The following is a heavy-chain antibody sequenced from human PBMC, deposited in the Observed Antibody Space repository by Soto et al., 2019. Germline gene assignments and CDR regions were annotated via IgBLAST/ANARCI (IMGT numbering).Heavy chain of an antibody. Sequence: KPSETLSLTCTVSGGSISSYYWSWIRQPPGKGLEWIGYIYYSGSTNYNPSLKSRVTISVDTSKNQFSLKLSSVTAADTAVYYCARLLGTTPYNWFDPWGQGTLVTVSS. D-gene: IGHD1-7*01. CDR1: GGSISSYY. V-gene: IGHV4-59*08. CDR3: ARLLGTTPYNWFDP. CDR2: IYYSGST. J-gene: IGHJ5*02.